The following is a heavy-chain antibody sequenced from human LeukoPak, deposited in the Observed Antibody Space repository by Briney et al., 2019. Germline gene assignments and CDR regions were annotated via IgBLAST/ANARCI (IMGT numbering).Heavy chain of an antibody. CDR3: ARDRPVVTAKIYYGMDV. V-gene: IGHV1-18*01. CDR1: GYTFTSYG. Sequence: ASVKVSCKASGYTFTSYGISWVRQAPGQGLEWMGWISAYNGNTNYAQKLQGRVTMTTDTSTSTAYMELRSLRSDDTAVYYCARDRPVVTAKIYYGMDVWGQGTTVTVSS. CDR2: ISAYNGNT. D-gene: IGHD2-21*02. J-gene: IGHJ6*02.